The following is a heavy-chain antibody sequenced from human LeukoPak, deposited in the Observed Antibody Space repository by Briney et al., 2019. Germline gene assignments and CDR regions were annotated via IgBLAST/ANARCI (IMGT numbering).Heavy chain of an antibody. Sequence: ASVKVSCKASGYTFTSYGISWVRQAPGQGLEWMGWISAYNGNTNYAQKLQGGVTMTTDTSTSTAYMELRSLRSDDTAVYYCARCYGGYCSSTSCHSQDWYFDLWGRGTLVTVSS. CDR1: GYTFTSYG. CDR3: ARCYGGYCSSTSCHSQDWYFDL. V-gene: IGHV1-18*01. J-gene: IGHJ2*01. CDR2: ISAYNGNT. D-gene: IGHD2-2*01.